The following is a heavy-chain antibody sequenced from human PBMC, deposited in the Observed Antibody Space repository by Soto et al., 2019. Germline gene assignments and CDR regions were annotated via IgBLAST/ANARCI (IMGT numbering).Heavy chain of an antibody. Sequence: GESLKISCEVSGFTFTNYWIAWVRQMPGKGLEWMGGIYPADSQTRYSPTFQGQVAISADKSVNTAYLQWRSLKASDTAIYFCVRQETGYKSQWFEPWGQGTLVTV. CDR2: IYPADSQT. CDR1: GFTFTNYW. D-gene: IGHD3-9*01. V-gene: IGHV5-51*01. CDR3: VRQETGYKSQWFEP. J-gene: IGHJ5*02.